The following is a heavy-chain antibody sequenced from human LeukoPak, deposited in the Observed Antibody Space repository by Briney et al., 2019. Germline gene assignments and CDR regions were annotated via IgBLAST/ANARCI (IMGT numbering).Heavy chain of an antibody. CDR3: AKKAQYNGNYPLDY. CDR1: GFTFTSYS. J-gene: IGHJ4*02. D-gene: IGHD1-26*01. CDR2: TSDRGDYT. Sequence: GGSLRLSCTASGFTFTSYSMSWVRQAPGKGLEWVSGTSDRGDYTYYADSVKGRFTISRDNSKNTLYLQMNSLRAEDTALYFCAKKAQYNGNYPLDYWGQGTLVTVSS. V-gene: IGHV3-23*01.